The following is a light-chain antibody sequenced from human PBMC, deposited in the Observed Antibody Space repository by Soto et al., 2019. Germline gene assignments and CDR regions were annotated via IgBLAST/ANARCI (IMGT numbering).Light chain of an antibody. V-gene: IGKV3-11*01. CDR1: QSVSTY. CDR3: QQHSNWPPLT. CDR2: DAS. Sequence: EIVLTQSPATLSLSPGERATLSCRASQSVSTYLAWYQHKPGQAPRLLIYDASNRATGIPARFSGSGSGTDFILTISSLEPEDFAVYYCQQHSNWPPLTFGEGTKVEIK. J-gene: IGKJ4*01.